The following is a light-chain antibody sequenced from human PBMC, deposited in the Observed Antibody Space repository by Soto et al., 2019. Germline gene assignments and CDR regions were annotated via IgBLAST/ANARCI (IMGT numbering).Light chain of an antibody. CDR1: QSVSSN. V-gene: IGKV3D-15*01. J-gene: IGKJ4*01. Sequence: ETVMTQSPATLSVSPGERATLSCRASQSVSSNLAWYQQKPGQPPRLLIYGASTRATGIPARFSGNGSGTEFTLTISSLQSADFAVYYCQQYNNWPPLTFGGGTKVEIK. CDR3: QQYNNWPPLT. CDR2: GAS.